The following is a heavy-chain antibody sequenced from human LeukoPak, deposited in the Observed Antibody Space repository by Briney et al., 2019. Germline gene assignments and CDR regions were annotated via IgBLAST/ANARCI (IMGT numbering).Heavy chain of an antibody. CDR1: GYTFTSYG. J-gene: IGHJ6*02. CDR2: ISAYNGNT. V-gene: IGHV1-18*01. D-gene: IGHD4-17*01. CDR3: ARGSMFYGDYELVYYYGMDV. Sequence: ASVKVSCKASGYTFTSYGISWVQQAPGQGLEWMGWISAYNGNTNYAQKLQGRVTMTTDTSTSTAYMELSSLRSEDTAVYYCARGSMFYGDYELVYYYGMDVWGQGTTVTVSS.